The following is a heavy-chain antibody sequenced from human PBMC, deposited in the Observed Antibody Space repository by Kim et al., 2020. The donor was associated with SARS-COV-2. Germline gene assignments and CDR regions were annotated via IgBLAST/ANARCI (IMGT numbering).Heavy chain of an antibody. V-gene: IGHV4-31*03. CDR1: GGSISSGGYY. J-gene: IGHJ6*02. CDR2: IYYSGST. Sequence: SETLSLTCTVSGGSISSGGYYWSWIRQHPGKGLEWIGYIYYSGSTYYNPSLKSRVTISVDTSKNQFSLKLSSVTAADTAVYYCARDRNSYCSGGSCYSGGMDVWGQGTTVTVSS. CDR3: ARDRNSYCSGGSCYSGGMDV. D-gene: IGHD2-15*01.